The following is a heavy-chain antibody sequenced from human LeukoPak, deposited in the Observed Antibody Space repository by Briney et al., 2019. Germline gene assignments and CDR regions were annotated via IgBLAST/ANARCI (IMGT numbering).Heavy chain of an antibody. V-gene: IGHV4-59*08. Sequence: PSETLSLTCTVSGGSISSYYWSWIRQPPGKGLEWIGYIYYSGSTNYNPSLKSRVTISVDTSKNQFSLKLSSVTAADTAVYYCARFIVAAGYDAFDIWGQGTMVTVSS. CDR3: ARFIVAAGYDAFDI. CDR2: IYYSGST. CDR1: GGSISSYY. D-gene: IGHD6-13*01. J-gene: IGHJ3*02.